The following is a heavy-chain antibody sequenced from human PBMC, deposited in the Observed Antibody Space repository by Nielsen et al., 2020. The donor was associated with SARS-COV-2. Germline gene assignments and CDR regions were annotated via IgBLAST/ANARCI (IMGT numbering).Heavy chain of an antibody. CDR3: AKDGGYSLVRGFDY. D-gene: IGHD5-18*01. CDR2: ISYDGSNK. CDR1: GFTFSSYA. V-gene: IGHV3-30*04. Sequence: GESLKISCAASGFTFSSYAMHWVRQAPGKGLEWVAVISYDGSNKYYADSVKGRFTISRDNSKNTLYLQMNSLRAEDTAVNYCAKDGGYSLVRGFDYWGQGTLVTVSS. J-gene: IGHJ4*02.